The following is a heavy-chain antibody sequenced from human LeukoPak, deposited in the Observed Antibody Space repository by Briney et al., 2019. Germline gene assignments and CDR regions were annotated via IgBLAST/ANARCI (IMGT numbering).Heavy chain of an antibody. J-gene: IGHJ4*02. V-gene: IGHV1-8*01. D-gene: IGHD6-13*01. Sequence: GASVKVSCKASGYTFTSYDINWVRRATGQGLEWMGWMNPNSGNTGYAQKFQGRVTMTRNTSISTAYMELSSLRSEDTAVYYCAIGMAAAGTFEYWGQGTLVTVSS. CDR2: MNPNSGNT. CDR1: GYTFTSYD. CDR3: AIGMAAAGTFEY.